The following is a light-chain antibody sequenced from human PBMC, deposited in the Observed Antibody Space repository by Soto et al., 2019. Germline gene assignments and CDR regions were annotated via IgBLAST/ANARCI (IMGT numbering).Light chain of an antibody. CDR1: QSISSY. CDR3: QQSYSTAWT. Sequence: DIQMTQSPSSLSASVGDRVTITCRASQSISSYLNWYQQKPGKAPKLLIYAASSLQSRVPSRFSGSGSGTDFTLTISSLQPEDFATYYCQQSYSTAWTFGQGTKGQIK. V-gene: IGKV1-39*01. CDR2: AAS. J-gene: IGKJ1*01.